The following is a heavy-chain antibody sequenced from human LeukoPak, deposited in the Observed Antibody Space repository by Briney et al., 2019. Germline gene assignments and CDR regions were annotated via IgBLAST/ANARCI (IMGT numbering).Heavy chain of an antibody. Sequence: SETLSLTCTVSGGSISSYYWSWIRQSPGMGLEWIAFIYNTGSANYNPSLKSRVTISVDTSKNQSSLKLSSVTAADTAIYYCARLNSGSYLVFDYWGQGTLVTVSS. V-gene: IGHV4-59*08. D-gene: IGHD1-26*01. J-gene: IGHJ4*02. CDR3: ARLNSGSYLVFDY. CDR2: IYNTGSA. CDR1: GGSISSYY.